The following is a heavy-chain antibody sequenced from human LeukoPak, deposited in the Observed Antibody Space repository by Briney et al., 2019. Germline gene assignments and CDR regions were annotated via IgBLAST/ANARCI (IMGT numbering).Heavy chain of an antibody. J-gene: IGHJ4*02. CDR2: IYYSGST. D-gene: IGHD4-17*01. Sequence: SETLSLTCTVSGYSISSGYYWRWIRQPPGKGLEWIGYIYYSGSTYYNPSLKSRVTISVDTSKNQFSLKLSSVTAADTAVYYCARGGRLRAFDYWGQGTLVTVSS. V-gene: IGHV4-30-4*08. CDR3: ARGGRLRAFDY. CDR1: GYSISSGYY.